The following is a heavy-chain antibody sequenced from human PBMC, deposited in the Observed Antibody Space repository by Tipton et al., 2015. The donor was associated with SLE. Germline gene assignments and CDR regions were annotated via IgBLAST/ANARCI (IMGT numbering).Heavy chain of an antibody. CDR3: QYSSSPRGAYYYYMDV. V-gene: IGHV4-39*07. CDR2: IYYSGST. Sequence: TLSLTCTVSGGSISSSSYYWGWIRQPPGKGLEWIGSIYYSGSTYYNPSLKSRVTISVDTSKNQFSLKLSSVTAADTAVYYCQYSSSPRGAYYYYMDVWGKGTTVTVSS. J-gene: IGHJ6*03. D-gene: IGHD6-13*01. CDR1: GGSISSSSYY.